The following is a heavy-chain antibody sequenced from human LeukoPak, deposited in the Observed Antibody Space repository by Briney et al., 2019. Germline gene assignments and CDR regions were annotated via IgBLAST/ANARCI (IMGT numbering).Heavy chain of an antibody. CDR2: IYYSGST. CDR3: ARTYFYNWFDP. J-gene: IGHJ5*02. CDR1: GGSISSGDYY. Sequence: PSETLSLTCTVSGGSISSGDYYWSWIRQPPGKGVEWIGYIYYSGSTYYNPSLKSRVTISVDTSKNQFSLKLSSVTAADTAVYYCARTYFYNWFDPWGQGTLVTVSS. V-gene: IGHV4-30-4*08. D-gene: IGHD2/OR15-2a*01.